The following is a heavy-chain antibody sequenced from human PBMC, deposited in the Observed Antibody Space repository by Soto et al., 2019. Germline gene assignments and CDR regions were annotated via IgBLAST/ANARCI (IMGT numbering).Heavy chain of an antibody. V-gene: IGHV3-23*01. CDR1: EFTFTNYA. J-gene: IGHJ4*02. D-gene: IGHD3-22*01. Sequence: GGSLRLSCAASEFTFTNYAMSWVRQAPGKGLEWVSAISGSGGSTYYADSVKGRFTISRDNSKNTLYLQMNSLRAEDTAVYYCAKGRYYYDSSGYLSYLYYFDYWGQGTLVTVSS. CDR3: AKGRYYYDSSGYLSYLYYFDY. CDR2: ISGSGGST.